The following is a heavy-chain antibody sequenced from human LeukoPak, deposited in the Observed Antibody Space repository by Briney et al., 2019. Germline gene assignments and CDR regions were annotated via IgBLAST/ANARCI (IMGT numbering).Heavy chain of an antibody. CDR3: ARFSADVLLNYFDY. D-gene: IGHD2-2*01. CDR2: IYYSGST. J-gene: IGHJ4*02. CDR1: GGSISSYY. Sequence: SETLSLTCTVSGGSISSYYWSWIRQPPGKGLEWIGYIYYSGSTNYNPSLKSQVTISVDTSKNQFSLKLRSVTAADTAVYYCARFSADVLLNYFDYWGQGTLVTVSS. V-gene: IGHV4-59*01.